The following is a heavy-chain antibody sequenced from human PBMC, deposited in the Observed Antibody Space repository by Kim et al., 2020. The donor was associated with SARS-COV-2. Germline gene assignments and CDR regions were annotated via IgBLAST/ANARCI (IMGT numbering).Heavy chain of an antibody. J-gene: IGHJ4*02. D-gene: IGHD1-26*01. Sequence: SETLSLTCAVYGGSFSGYYWSWIRQPPGKGLEWIGEINHSGSTNYNPSLKSRVTISVDTSKNQFSLKLSSVTAADTAVYYCARGYSGSYARFDYWGQGT. CDR1: GGSFSGYY. V-gene: IGHV4-34*01. CDR3: ARGYSGSYARFDY. CDR2: INHSGST.